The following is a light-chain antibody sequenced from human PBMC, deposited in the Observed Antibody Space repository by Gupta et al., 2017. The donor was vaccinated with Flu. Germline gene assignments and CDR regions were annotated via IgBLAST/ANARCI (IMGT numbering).Light chain of an antibody. CDR1: SSNIGSNT. Sequence: HSVLTQPPSASGTPGQRVTISCSGSSSNIGSNTGICYQQIPGKDHKHRSKRKNQRSSGVPDRFAGAKTGTSESLAISGRQAEEEAEEDEAAWDDSLKGPVVFGGGTKMT. CDR2: RKN. J-gene: IGLJ2*01. V-gene: IGLV1-44*01. CDR3: AAWDDSLKGPVV.